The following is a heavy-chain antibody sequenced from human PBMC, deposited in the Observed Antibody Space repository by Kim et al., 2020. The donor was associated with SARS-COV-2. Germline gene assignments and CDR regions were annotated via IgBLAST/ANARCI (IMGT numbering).Heavy chain of an antibody. D-gene: IGHD3-10*01. CDR1: GYTFTSYG. J-gene: IGHJ6*02. V-gene: IGHV1-18*04. CDR2: ISAYNGNT. CDR3: ARKGTYYGSGSYYNEETPKAYYYYYGMDV. Sequence: ASVKVSCKASGYTFTSYGISWVRQAPGQGLEWMGWISAYNGNTNYAQKLQGRVTMTTDTSTSTAYMELRSLRSDDTAVYYCARKGTYYGSGSYYNEETPKAYYYYYGMDVWGQGTTVTVSS.